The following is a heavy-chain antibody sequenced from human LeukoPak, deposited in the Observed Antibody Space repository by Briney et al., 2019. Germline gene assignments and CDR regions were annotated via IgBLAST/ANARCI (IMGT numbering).Heavy chain of an antibody. D-gene: IGHD3-22*01. CDR1: GFTFSSYG. CDR3: AKASALYFDTSGYPIPHYYDF. Sequence: GGSLRLSCAASGFTFSSYGMHWVRQAPGKGLEWVAVISYDGSNKYYADSMKGRFTISRDNSKSTLFLQMNSLRAEDTAIYYCAKASALYFDTSGYPIPHYYDFWGQGTLVTVSA. CDR2: ISYDGSNK. V-gene: IGHV3-33*05. J-gene: IGHJ4*02.